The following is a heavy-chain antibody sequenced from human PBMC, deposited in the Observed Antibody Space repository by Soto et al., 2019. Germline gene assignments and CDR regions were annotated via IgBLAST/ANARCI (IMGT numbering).Heavy chain of an antibody. Sequence: SETLSLTCTVSGGSIRSYYWSWIRQPPGKGLEWIGYVYHSGTTNYNPSLKSRVTISVHTSKSQFSLKLTSVTAADTAVYYCARDSDDYGGNSPTFDIWGQGTMVTVSS. CDR2: VYHSGTT. CDR3: ARDSDDYGGNSPTFDI. D-gene: IGHD4-17*01. J-gene: IGHJ3*02. CDR1: GGSIRSYY. V-gene: IGHV4-59*01.